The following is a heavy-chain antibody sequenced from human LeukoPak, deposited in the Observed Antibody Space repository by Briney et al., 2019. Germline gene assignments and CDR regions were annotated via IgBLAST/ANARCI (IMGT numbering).Heavy chain of an antibody. Sequence: SETLSLTCTVSGGSISSYFCSWIRQPPGKGLEWIGYVYNSGSTKYNPSLKSRVIISVDTSKNQFSLKLSSVTAADTAVYYCARGSYYYMDVWGKGTTVTVSS. CDR1: GGSISSYF. CDR2: VYNSGST. CDR3: ARGSYYYMDV. V-gene: IGHV4-59*01. J-gene: IGHJ6*03.